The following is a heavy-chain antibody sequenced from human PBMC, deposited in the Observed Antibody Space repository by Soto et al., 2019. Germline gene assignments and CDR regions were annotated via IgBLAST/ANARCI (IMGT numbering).Heavy chain of an antibody. J-gene: IGHJ4*02. CDR3: ASGWFGEFVYYFDY. Sequence: QVQLVQSGAEVKKPGASVKVSLKACGYTFTSYGISWVRQAHGRGLEWMGWISAYNGNTNYAQKLQGRVTMTTDTSTRTAYMEVRSLRSDDTAVYYCASGWFGEFVYYFDYWGQGTLVTVSS. CDR2: ISAYNGNT. D-gene: IGHD3-10*01. CDR1: GYTFTSYG. V-gene: IGHV1-18*01.